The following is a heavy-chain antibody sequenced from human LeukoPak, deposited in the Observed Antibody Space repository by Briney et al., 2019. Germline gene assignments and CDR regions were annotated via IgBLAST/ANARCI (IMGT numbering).Heavy chain of an antibody. CDR3: AREIKEDYFDY. CDR2: IYTSGST. Sequence: PSETLSLTCTVSSVSFSSYYWSWIRQPAGKGLEWIGRIYTSGSTNYNPSLKSRVTMSVDTSKNQFSLQLSSVTAADTAVYYCAREIKEDYFDYWGQGTLVTVSS. J-gene: IGHJ4*02. V-gene: IGHV4-4*07. CDR1: SVSFSSYY.